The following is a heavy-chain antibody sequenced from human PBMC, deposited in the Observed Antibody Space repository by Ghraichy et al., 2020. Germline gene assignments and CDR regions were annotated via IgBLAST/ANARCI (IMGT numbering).Heavy chain of an antibody. D-gene: IGHD6-19*01. J-gene: IGHJ5*02. CDR3: AKLTQWLEYNWFDP. CDR2: ISYDGSNK. V-gene: IGHV3-30*18. CDR1: GFTFSSYG. Sequence: GGSLRLSCAASGFTFSSYGMHWVRQAPGKGLEWVAVISYDGSNKYYADSVKGRFTISRDNSKNTLYLQMNSLRAEDTAVYYCAKLTQWLEYNWFDPWGQGTLVTVSS.